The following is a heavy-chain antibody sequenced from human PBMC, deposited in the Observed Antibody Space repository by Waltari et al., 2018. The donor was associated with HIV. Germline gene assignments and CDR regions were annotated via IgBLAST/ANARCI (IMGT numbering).Heavy chain of an antibody. Sequence: EVQLVESGGGLVQPGGSLRLSCAASGFTFRSYWMHWVRQAPGKGLVLAHRIQSDGSSTSDADCLKGRFTISRDNAKNTLYLEMNSLRAEDTAVYYCARREATVVRGVYYYGMDVWGQGTTVTVSS. V-gene: IGHV3-74*01. CDR1: GFTFRSYW. J-gene: IGHJ6*02. D-gene: IGHD3-10*01. CDR2: IQSDGSST. CDR3: ARREATVVRGVYYYGMDV.